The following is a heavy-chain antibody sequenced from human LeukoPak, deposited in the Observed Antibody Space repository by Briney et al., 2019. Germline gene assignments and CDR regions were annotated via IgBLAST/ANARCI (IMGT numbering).Heavy chain of an antibody. V-gene: IGHV3-7*01. CDR1: GFTFSSYW. D-gene: IGHD2-15*01. CDR2: IKADGSEK. CDR3: ASCSGGSCQSDY. J-gene: IGHJ4*02. Sequence: PRGSLRLSCAASGFTFSSYWMSWVRQAPGKGLEWVANIKADGSEKYYVDSVKGRFTISRDNAKNSLYLQMNSLRAEDTAVYYCASCSGGSCQSDYWGQGTLVTVSS.